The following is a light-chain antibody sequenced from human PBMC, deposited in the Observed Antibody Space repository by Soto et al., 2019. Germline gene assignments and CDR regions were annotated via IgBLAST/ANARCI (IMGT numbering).Light chain of an antibody. CDR1: QSIRSW. J-gene: IGKJ5*01. Sequence: DIQMTQSPSILSASLGDRVTVTCRASQSIRSWLAWYQQKPGKAPKLLIYDAYSLESGVPSRFSGSGSGTDFTLTISSLQPEDFATSYCQQANSFPITFGQGTRLEIK. CDR2: DAY. CDR3: QQANSFPIT. V-gene: IGKV1-5*01.